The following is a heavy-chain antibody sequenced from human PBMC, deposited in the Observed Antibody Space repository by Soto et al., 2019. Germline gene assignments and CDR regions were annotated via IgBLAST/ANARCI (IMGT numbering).Heavy chain of an antibody. CDR3: AREGWSYDILTGYYNAFDI. Sequence: LSLTCAASGFTFSSYWMHWVRQAPGKGLVWVSRINSDGSSTSYADSVKGRFTISRDNAKNTLYLQMNSLRAEDTAVYYCAREGWSYDILTGYYNAFDIWGQGTMVTVSS. V-gene: IGHV3-74*01. CDR1: GFTFSSYW. CDR2: INSDGSST. D-gene: IGHD3-9*01. J-gene: IGHJ3*02.